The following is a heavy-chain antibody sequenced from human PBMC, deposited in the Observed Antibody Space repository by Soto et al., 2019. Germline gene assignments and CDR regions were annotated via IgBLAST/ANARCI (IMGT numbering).Heavy chain of an antibody. CDR2: IYYSGST. V-gene: IGHV4-34*09. CDR1: GGSFSGYY. D-gene: IGHD4-17*01. Sequence: SETLSLTCAVYGGSFSGYYWSWIRQPPGKGLEWIGEIYYSGSTYYNPSLKSRVTISVDTSKNQFSLKLSSVTAADTAVYYCARDRGTVTQNWFDPWGQGTLVTVSS. CDR3: ARDRGTVTQNWFDP. J-gene: IGHJ5*02.